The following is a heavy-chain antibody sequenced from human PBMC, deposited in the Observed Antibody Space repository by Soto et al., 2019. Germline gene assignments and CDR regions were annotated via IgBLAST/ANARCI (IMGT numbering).Heavy chain of an antibody. J-gene: IGHJ6*02. Sequence: QEHLVESVGGVVQPGRSLRLSCVASGFKFTSHAMHWVRRAPGKVLEWLALITYGCIDKYYADSVKGRFTISRDQSNNTLYLQIDSLTTEDTAVYYGAKDLSNYVWWSNRYTDRRQYHYAMAVWGQGTTVTVSS. CDR1: GFKFTSHA. D-gene: IGHD3-16*02. CDR3: AKDLSNYVWWSNRYTDRRQYHYAMAV. V-gene: IGHV3-30*18. CDR2: ITYGCIDK.